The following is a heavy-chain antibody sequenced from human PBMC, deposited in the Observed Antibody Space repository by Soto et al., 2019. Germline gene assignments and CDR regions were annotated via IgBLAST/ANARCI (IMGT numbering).Heavy chain of an antibody. CDR3: ARWLRYFDWMWHGMDV. D-gene: IGHD3-9*01. CDR2: INPNSGGT. CDR1: GYTFTGYY. V-gene: IGHV1-2*02. J-gene: IGHJ6*02. Sequence: ASVKVSCKASGYTFTGYYMHWVRQAPGQGLEWMGWINPNSGGTNYAQKFQGRVTMTRDTSISTAYMELSRLRSDDTAVYYCARWLRYFDWMWHGMDVWGQGTTVTVSS.